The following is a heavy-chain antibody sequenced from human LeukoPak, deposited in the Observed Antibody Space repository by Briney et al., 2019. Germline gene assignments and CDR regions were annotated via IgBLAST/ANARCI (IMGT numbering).Heavy chain of an antibody. J-gene: IGHJ4*02. D-gene: IGHD3-9*01. Sequence: SVKVSCKASGGTFSSYAISWVRQAPGQGLEWMGGIIPIFGTANYAQKFQGRVTITADKSTSTAYMELSSLRSEDTAVYYCARDQGYYDILTGYYQRYYFDYWGQGTLVTVSS. CDR2: IIPIFGTA. CDR3: ARDQGYYDILTGYYQRYYFDY. CDR1: GGTFSSYA. V-gene: IGHV1-69*06.